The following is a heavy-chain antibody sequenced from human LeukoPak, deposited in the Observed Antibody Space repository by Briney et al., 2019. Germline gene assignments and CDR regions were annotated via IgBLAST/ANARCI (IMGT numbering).Heavy chain of an antibody. D-gene: IGHD2-21*02. CDR1: GYTFTSYG. V-gene: IGHV1-2*02. J-gene: IGHJ4*02. Sequence: ASVEVSCKASGYTFTSYGISWVRQAPGQGLEWMGWIHPNSDGTSYAQKFQGRVTMTRDTSTSTAYMELTRLMSDDTAVYYCARGGCRGDCIPFENWGQGTLVTVSS. CDR3: ARGGCRGDCIPFEN. CDR2: IHPNSDGT.